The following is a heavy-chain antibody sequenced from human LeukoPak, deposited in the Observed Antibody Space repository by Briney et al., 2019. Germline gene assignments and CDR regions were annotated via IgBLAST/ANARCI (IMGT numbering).Heavy chain of an antibody. D-gene: IGHD6-13*01. CDR3: VKIAAD. V-gene: IGHV3-64D*06. CDR2: ISANGGST. CDR1: GFSFSSYS. Sequence: GGSLRLSCSASGFSFSSYSMDWVRQAPGKGLEYVSGISANGGSTYYADSVKGRFTISRDNSKNTLYPQMSSLRAEDTALYYCVKIAADWGQGALVTVSS. J-gene: IGHJ4*02.